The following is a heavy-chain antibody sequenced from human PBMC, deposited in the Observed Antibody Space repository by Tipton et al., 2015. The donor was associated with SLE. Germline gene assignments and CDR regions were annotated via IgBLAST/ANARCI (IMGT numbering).Heavy chain of an antibody. Sequence: TLSLTCAVYGGSFSGYYWSWIRQPPGKGLEWIGELNHSGSTNYNPSLKSRVTISVDTSKNQFSLKLRSVTAADTAVYYCARDEYRYDATGYHLLGHFDFWGQGTLVTVSS. CDR2: LNHSGST. CDR1: GGSFSGYY. D-gene: IGHD3-22*01. J-gene: IGHJ4*02. CDR3: ARDEYRYDATGYHLLGHFDF. V-gene: IGHV4-34*01.